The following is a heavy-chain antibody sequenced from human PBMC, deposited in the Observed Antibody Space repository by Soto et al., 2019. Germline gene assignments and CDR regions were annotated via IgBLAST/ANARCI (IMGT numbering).Heavy chain of an antibody. CDR1: GFTFSNAW. CDR3: ARVGATTWY. CDR2: VNSDGSIT. J-gene: IGHJ4*02. Sequence: GGSLRLSCAASGFTFSNAWMSWVRQAPGKGLVWVSRVNSDGSITNYADAVKGRFTISRDNAKNTLYLQMDGLRAEDTAVYYCARVGATTWYWGQGTLVTVSS. V-gene: IGHV3-74*01. D-gene: IGHD1-26*01.